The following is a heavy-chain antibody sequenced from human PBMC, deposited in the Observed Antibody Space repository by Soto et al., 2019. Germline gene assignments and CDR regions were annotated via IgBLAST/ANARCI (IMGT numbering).Heavy chain of an antibody. Sequence: SVKVSCKASGGTFSSYAISWVRQAPGQGLEWMGGIIPIFGTANYAQPCQGRVTITADASTSTAYMELSSLRSEDTAVYCCAREGVAATHYYYDYYGMDVWGQGTTVTVSS. V-gene: IGHV1-69*13. CDR1: GGTFSSYA. D-gene: IGHD2-15*01. J-gene: IGHJ6*02. CDR2: IIPIFGTA. CDR3: AREGVAATHYYYDYYGMDV.